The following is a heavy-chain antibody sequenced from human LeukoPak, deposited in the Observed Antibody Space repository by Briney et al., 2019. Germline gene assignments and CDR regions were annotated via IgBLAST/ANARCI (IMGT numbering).Heavy chain of an antibody. D-gene: IGHD4-11*01. J-gene: IGHJ5*02. CDR2: IYYSGST. CDR3: ARLYTDYTENWFDP. Sequence: SQTLSLTCTVSGGSISSGGYYWSLIRQHPGKGLEWIGYIYYSGSTYYNPSLKSRVTISVDTSKNQFSLRLRSVTAADTAVYYCARLYTDYTENWFDPWGQGTLATVSS. V-gene: IGHV4-31*03. CDR1: GGSISSGGYY.